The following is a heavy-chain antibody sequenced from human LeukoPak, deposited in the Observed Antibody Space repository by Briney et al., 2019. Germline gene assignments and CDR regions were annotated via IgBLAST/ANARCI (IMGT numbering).Heavy chain of an antibody. V-gene: IGHV3-30-3*01. D-gene: IGHD3-3*01. J-gene: IGHJ4*02. CDR1: GFAFSSYA. CDR3: ARHDSGLLRFFPYYFDY. Sequence: GRSLRLSCAASGFAFSSYAMHWVRQAPGKGLEWVAVISYDGSNKYYADSVKGRFTISRDNSKNTLYLQMNSLRAEDTAVYYCARHDSGLLRFFPYYFDYWGQGTLVTVSS. CDR2: ISYDGSNK.